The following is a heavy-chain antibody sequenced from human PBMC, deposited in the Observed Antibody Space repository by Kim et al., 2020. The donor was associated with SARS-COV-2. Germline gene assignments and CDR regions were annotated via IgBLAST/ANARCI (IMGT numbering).Heavy chain of an antibody. CDR2: IKEDGSEK. CDR3: GRDYSD. D-gene: IGHD6-13*01. Sequence: GGSLRLSCAASGFTFTKYWMSWVRHAPEKVLEWVANIKEDGSEKYYVDSVKGRFTISRDNSKNSLYLQMNSLIVEDTSIYFRGRDYSDLGRGTLVTVSS. CDR1: GFTFTKYW. J-gene: IGHJ1*01. V-gene: IGHV3-7*01.